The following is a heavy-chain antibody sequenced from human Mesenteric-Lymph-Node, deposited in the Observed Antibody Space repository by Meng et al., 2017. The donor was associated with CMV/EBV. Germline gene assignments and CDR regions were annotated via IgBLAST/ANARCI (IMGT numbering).Heavy chain of an antibody. J-gene: IGHJ4*02. CDR2: IIPIIGIA. CDR1: GGTFSSYA. V-gene: IGHV1-69*04. D-gene: IGHD3-9*01. Sequence: KASGGTFSSYAISWVRQAPGQGLEWMGRIIPIIGIANYAQKFQGRVTITADKSTSTAYMELSSLRSEDTAVYYCASDYDILTGYTFDYWGQGTLVTVSS. CDR3: ASDYDILTGYTFDY.